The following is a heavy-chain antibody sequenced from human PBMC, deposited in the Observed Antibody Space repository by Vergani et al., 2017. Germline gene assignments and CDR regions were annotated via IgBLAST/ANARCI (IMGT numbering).Heavy chain of an antibody. CDR1: GFTFSSYS. D-gene: IGHD1-26*01. Sequence: EVQLVESGGGLVKPGGSLRLSCAASGFTFSSYSMNWVRQAPGKGLEWVSSISSSSSYIYYADSVKGRFTISRDNAKNSLYLQMNSLRAEDTAVYYCARRMEPMPHYYYYGMDVWDQGTTVTVS. CDR3: ARRMEPMPHYYYYGMDV. V-gene: IGHV3-21*01. J-gene: IGHJ6*02. CDR2: ISSSSSYI.